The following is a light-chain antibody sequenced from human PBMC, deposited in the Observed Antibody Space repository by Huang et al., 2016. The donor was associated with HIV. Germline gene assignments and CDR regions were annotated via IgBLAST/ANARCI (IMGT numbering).Light chain of an antibody. Sequence: DIQMTQSPSSLSASVGDRVTITCRASQSISSYLNWYQQKPGKAPKLLIYASSSLQSGVPSRFSGSGSGTDFALSISSLQHEDFASYYCQQSSSTPWTFGQGTKVEIK. V-gene: IGKV1-39*01. CDR2: ASS. J-gene: IGKJ1*01. CDR3: QQSSSTPWT. CDR1: QSISSY.